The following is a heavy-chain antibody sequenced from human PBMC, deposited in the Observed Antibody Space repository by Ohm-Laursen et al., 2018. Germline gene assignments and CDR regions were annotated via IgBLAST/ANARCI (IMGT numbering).Heavy chain of an antibody. V-gene: IGHV3-9*01. D-gene: IGHD4-23*01. CDR1: GFTFDNYA. J-gene: IGHJ4*02. CDR3: AKDMGATVVTVLDY. CDR2: ISWNSGSI. Sequence: SLRLSCAASGFTFDNYAMHWVRQAPGKGLEWVSGISWNSGSIGYADSVKGRFTISRDNAKNSLYLQMNSLRAEDTALYYCAKDMGATVVTVLDYWGQGTLVTVSS.